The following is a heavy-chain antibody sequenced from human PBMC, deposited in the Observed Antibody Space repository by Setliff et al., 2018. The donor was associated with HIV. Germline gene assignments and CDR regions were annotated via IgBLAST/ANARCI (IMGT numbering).Heavy chain of an antibody. Sequence: GGTLTLTCEASGFTVSSYWMHWVRQAPGKGLVWVTRINNDGSSTTYADSVNGRFTISRDNSKSTLYLQMNSLRAEDTAVYYCAKDPPGDYNGMPGDIWGPGTMVTVSS. CDR1: GFTVSSYW. D-gene: IGHD1-1*01. J-gene: IGHJ3*02. CDR2: INNDGSST. CDR3: AKDPPGDYNGMPGDI. V-gene: IGHV3-74*01.